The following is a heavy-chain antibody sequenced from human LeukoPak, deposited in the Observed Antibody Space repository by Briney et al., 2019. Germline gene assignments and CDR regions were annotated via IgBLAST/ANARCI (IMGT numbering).Heavy chain of an antibody. CDR3: ARDLSSGGSYYFDY. D-gene: IGHD2-15*01. V-gene: IGHV3-30*04. CDR1: GFTFSSYA. CDR2: ISYDGSNK. J-gene: IGHJ4*02. Sequence: GGSLRLSCAASGFTFSSYAMHWVRQAPDKGLEWVAVISYDGSNKYYADSVKGRFTISRDNSKNTLYLQMNSLRAEDTAVYYCARDLSSGGSYYFDYWGQGTLVTVSS.